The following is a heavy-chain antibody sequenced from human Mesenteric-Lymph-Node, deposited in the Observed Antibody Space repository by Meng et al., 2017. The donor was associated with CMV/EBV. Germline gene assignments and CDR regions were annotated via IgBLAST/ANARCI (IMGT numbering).Heavy chain of an antibody. V-gene: IGHV5-51*01. CDR1: GYSVSNYW. CDR2: IYPGDSDT. Sequence: CKGSGYSVSNYWIGWVRQMPGQGLEWMGLIYPGDSDTRYSPSFQGQVTISADKSISTAYLQWSSLKASDTAMYFCARKVNVGPWYFDLWGRGTLVTVSS. CDR3: ARKVNVGPWYFDL. J-gene: IGHJ2*01.